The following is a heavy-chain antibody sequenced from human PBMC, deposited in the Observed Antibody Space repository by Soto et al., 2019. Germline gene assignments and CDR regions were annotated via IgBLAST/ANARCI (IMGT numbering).Heavy chain of an antibody. J-gene: IGHJ3*02. D-gene: IGHD3-10*01. Sequence: SVKVSCKXSGGTFSSYAISWVRQAPGQGLEWMGGIIPIFGTANYAQKFQGRVTITADKSTSTAYMELSSLRSEDTAVYYCARNYPNDAFDIWGQGTMVTVSS. CDR2: IIPIFGTA. V-gene: IGHV1-69*06. CDR1: GGTFSSYA. CDR3: ARNYPNDAFDI.